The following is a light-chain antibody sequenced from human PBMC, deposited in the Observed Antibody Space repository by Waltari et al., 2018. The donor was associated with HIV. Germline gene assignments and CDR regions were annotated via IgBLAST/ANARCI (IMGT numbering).Light chain of an antibody. Sequence: QSVLTQSPSASGTPGQRVTISCSGSISNTGGNTVSCYQHPPGTAPNLLIYSNNQRPSGVPDRFSGSKSGTSASLAISRLQSEDEADYYCAAWDANLNGRLFGGGTKLTVL. CDR3: AAWDANLNGRL. CDR2: SNN. J-gene: IGLJ2*01. CDR1: ISNTGGNT. V-gene: IGLV1-44*01.